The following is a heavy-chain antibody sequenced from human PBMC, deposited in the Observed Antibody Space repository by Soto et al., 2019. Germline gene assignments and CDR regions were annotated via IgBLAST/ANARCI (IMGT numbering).Heavy chain of an antibody. CDR3: ADSRGGSDP. J-gene: IGHJ5*02. CDR1: GGTFSSYT. V-gene: IGHV1-69*02. D-gene: IGHD3-16*01. Sequence: QVQLVQSGAEVKKPGSSVKVSCKASGGTFSSYTISWVRQAPGQGLEWMGRIIPILGIANYAQKFQGRVTXXADKSPSTAYMELSSLRAEDAAVYYCADSRGGSDPWGQATLGAGSA. CDR2: IIPILGIA.